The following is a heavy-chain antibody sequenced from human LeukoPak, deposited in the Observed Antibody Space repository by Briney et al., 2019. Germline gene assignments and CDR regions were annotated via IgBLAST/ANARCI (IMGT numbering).Heavy chain of an antibody. CDR1: GFTFSSYG. V-gene: IGHV3-30*02. J-gene: IGHJ4*02. CDR3: AKPSAWLRLYYFDY. CDR2: IRYDGSNK. Sequence: GGSLRLSCAASGFTFSSYGMHWVRQAPGKGLEWVAFIRYDGSNKYYADSVKGRFTISRDNSKNTLYLQMNSLRAEDTAVYYCAKPSAWLRLYYFDYWGQGTLVTVSS. D-gene: IGHD5-12*01.